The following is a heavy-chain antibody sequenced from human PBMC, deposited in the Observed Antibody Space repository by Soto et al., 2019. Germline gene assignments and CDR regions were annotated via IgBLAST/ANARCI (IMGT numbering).Heavy chain of an antibody. CDR1: GGSISRYY. D-gene: IGHD1-26*01. Sequence: PSETLSLTCTVAGGSISRYYRCWIRQPSGKGLEWSGYIYYSGSTNYNPSRKSRVTISVDTSKNQCSLKLSSVTAADTAVYYCARSSWEYYYYMDVWGKGTTVTVSS. CDR3: ARSSWEYYYYMDV. J-gene: IGHJ6*03. V-gene: IGHV4-59*01. CDR2: IYYSGST.